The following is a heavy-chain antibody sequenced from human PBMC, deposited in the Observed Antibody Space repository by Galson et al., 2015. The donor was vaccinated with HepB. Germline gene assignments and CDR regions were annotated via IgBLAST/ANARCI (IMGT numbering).Heavy chain of an antibody. Sequence: QSGAEVKKPGESLKISCKGSGYSFTSYWIGWVRQMPGKGLEWMGIIYPGDSDTRYSPSFQGQVTISADKSISTAYLQWSSLKASDTAMYYCARQEPAASYYYGMDVWGQGTTVTVSS. D-gene: IGHD2-2*01. CDR3: ARQEPAASYYYGMDV. CDR1: GYSFTSYW. CDR2: IYPGDSDT. J-gene: IGHJ6*02. V-gene: IGHV5-51*01.